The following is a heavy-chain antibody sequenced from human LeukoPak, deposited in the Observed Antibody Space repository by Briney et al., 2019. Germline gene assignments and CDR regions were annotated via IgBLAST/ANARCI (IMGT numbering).Heavy chain of an antibody. Sequence: SETLSLTCTVSGGSISSYYWSWIRQPPGKGLEWIGYIYYSGSTNYNPSLKSRVTISVDTSKNQFSLKLSSVTAADTAVYYCARGGYYDSSGYYWYGYWGQGTLVTVSS. CDR2: IYYSGST. CDR3: ARGGYYDSSGYYWYGY. V-gene: IGHV4-59*12. J-gene: IGHJ4*02. CDR1: GGSISSYY. D-gene: IGHD3-22*01.